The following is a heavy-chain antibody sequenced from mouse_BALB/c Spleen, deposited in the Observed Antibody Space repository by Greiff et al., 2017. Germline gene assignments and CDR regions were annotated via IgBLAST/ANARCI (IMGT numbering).Heavy chain of an antibody. CDR3: AEGDGNSVAY. D-gene: IGHD2-1*01. CDR1: GFNIKDTY. Sequence: EVQLVESGGDLVKPGASVKLSCTASGFNIKDTYMHWVKQRPEQGLEWIGRIDPANGNTKYDPKFQGKATITADTSSNTAYLQLSSLTSEDTAVYYCAEGDGNSVAYWGQGTLVTVSA. CDR2: IDPANGNT. J-gene: IGHJ3*01. V-gene: IGHV14-3*02.